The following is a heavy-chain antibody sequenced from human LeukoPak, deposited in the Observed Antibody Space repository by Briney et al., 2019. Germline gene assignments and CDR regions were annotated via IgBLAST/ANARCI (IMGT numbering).Heavy chain of an antibody. CDR2: INPNSGGT. CDR3: ARSLTMVRGVSL. Sequence: ASVTVSCKASGYTFTGYYMHWVRQAPGQGLEWMGWINPNSGGTNYAQKFQGRVTMTRDTSISTAYMELSRLRSDDTAVYYGARSLTMVRGVSLWGQGTLVTVSS. V-gene: IGHV1-2*02. CDR1: GYTFTGYY. J-gene: IGHJ4*02. D-gene: IGHD3-10*01.